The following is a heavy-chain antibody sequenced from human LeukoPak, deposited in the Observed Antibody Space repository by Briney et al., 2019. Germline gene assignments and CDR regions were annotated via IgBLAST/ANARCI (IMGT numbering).Heavy chain of an antibody. D-gene: IGHD3-10*01. J-gene: IGHJ4*02. CDR1: GGSISSYY. Sequence: SVTLSLTCTVSGGSISSYYWSWIRQPPGKGLEWIGYIYYSGSTNYHPSLKSRVTISLDTSKNLFSLKLSSLTAAYPAVYHRATPTSNPPPPRRATISLATSPTHFPLKLSSVTAPDTAVYYCATVPPREVTTDRPYFDYWGQGTLVTVSS. CDR3: ATPTSNPPPPRRATISLATSPTHFPLKLSSVTAPDTAVYYCATVPPREVTTDRPYFDY. CDR2: IYYSGST. V-gene: IGHV4-59*01.